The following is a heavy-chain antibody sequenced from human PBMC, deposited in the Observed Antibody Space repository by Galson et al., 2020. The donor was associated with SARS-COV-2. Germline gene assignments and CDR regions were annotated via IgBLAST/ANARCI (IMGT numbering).Heavy chain of an antibody. Sequence: AGGSLRLSCAVSGLTFTNAWMSWVRQAPGKGLEWVGRIKSKADGGTIDYAAPVKGRFTISRDDSKNTLYLQMNSLETEDTAVYYCATPTRMAEARNGYYYYAMDVWGQGTTVIVSS. CDR2: IKSKADGGTI. D-gene: IGHD2-8*01. CDR1: GLTFTNAW. J-gene: IGHJ6*02. CDR3: ATPTRMAEARNGYYYYAMDV. V-gene: IGHV3-15*01.